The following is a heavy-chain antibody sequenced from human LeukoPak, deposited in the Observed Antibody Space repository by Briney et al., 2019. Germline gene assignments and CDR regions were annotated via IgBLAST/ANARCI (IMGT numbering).Heavy chain of an antibody. CDR2: IYHSGST. V-gene: IGHV4-30-2*01. CDR3: ASYCSGGSCYPNDAFDI. Sequence: PSETLSLTCAVSGGSISSGGYSWSWIRQPPGKGLEWIGYIYHSGSTYYNPSLKSRVTISVDRSENQFSLKLSSVTAADTAVYYCASYCSGGSCYPNDAFDIWGQGTMVTVSS. CDR1: GGSISSGGYS. D-gene: IGHD2-15*01. J-gene: IGHJ3*02.